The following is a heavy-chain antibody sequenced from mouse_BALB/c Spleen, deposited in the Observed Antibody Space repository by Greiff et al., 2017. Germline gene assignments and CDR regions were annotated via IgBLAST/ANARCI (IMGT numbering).Heavy chain of an antibody. CDR1: GYTFTSYD. J-gene: IGHJ3*01. CDR3: ARLSFAY. V-gene: IGHV1S56*01. Sequence: QVQLQQSGAELVQPGASVKLSCKASGYTFTSYDINWVRQRPEQGLEWIGWIVTGDGSTKYHEKFKGKVTLTTDNSSSTAYMQISRLTSEDSSVYFCARLSFAYWGQGTPVTVSA. CDR2: IVTGDGST.